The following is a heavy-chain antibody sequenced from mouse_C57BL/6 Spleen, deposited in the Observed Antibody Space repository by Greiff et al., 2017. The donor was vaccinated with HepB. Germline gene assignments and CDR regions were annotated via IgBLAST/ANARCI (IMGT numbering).Heavy chain of an antibody. Sequence: EVHLVESGGGLVKPGGSLKLSCAASGFTFSSYAMSWVRQTPEKRLEWVATISDGGSYTYYPDNVKGRFTISRDNAKNNLYLQMSHLKSEDTAMYYCARGEFDGYFYWGQGTLVTVSA. J-gene: IGHJ3*01. CDR3: ARGEFDGYFY. CDR2: ISDGGSYT. CDR1: GFTFSSYA. V-gene: IGHV5-4*01. D-gene: IGHD2-3*01.